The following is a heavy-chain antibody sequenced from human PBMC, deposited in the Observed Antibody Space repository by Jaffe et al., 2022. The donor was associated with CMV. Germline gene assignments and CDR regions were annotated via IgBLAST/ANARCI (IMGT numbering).Heavy chain of an antibody. V-gene: IGHV3-74*01. Sequence: EVQLVESGGGLVQPGGSLRLSCAASGFTFSSYWMHWVRQAPGKGLVWVSRINSDGSSTSYADSVKGRFTISRDNAKNTLYLQMNSLRAEDTAVYYCARDADDILTGYTNDAFDIWGQGTMVTVSS. D-gene: IGHD3-9*01. CDR3: ARDADDILTGYTNDAFDI. CDR2: INSDGSST. CDR1: GFTFSSYW. J-gene: IGHJ3*02.